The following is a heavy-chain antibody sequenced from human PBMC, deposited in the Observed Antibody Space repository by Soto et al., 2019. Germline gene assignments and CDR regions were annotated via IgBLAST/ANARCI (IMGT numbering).Heavy chain of an antibody. J-gene: IGHJ6*02. CDR1: GYTFTSYG. V-gene: IGHV1-18*01. CDR3: ARDKGGDYAHYYYYGMDV. Sequence: QVQLVQSGAEGKKPGASVKVSCKASGYTFTSYGISWVRQAPGQGLEWMGWISAYNGNTNYAQKLQGRVTLTTDTSTSTADMELRSLRSDDTAVYYCARDKGGDYAHYYYYGMDVWGQGTTVTVSS. D-gene: IGHD4-17*01. CDR2: ISAYNGNT.